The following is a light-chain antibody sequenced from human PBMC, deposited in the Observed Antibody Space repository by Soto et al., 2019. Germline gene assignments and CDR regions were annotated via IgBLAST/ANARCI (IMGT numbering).Light chain of an antibody. Sequence: EIVLTQSPATLSLSPGERATLSCRASQSVSSSYLAWYQQKPGQAPRLLMYDASTRATGIPARFSGSGSGTEFTLTISSLQSEDCAVYYGQQYNNWPRTFGQGTKVDIK. J-gene: IGKJ1*01. CDR3: QQYNNWPRT. CDR2: DAS. V-gene: IGKV3-15*01. CDR1: QSVSSSY.